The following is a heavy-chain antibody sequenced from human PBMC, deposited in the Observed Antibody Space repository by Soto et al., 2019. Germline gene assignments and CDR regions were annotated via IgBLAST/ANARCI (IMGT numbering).Heavy chain of an antibody. CDR2: ISYDGSNK. V-gene: IGHV3-30*18. CDR1: GFTFSSYG. J-gene: IGHJ4*02. D-gene: IGHD3-16*01. Sequence: QVQLVESGGGVVQPGRSLRLSCAASGFTFSSYGMHWVRQAPGKGLEWVAVISYDGSNKYYADSVKGRFTISRDNSKNTLYLQMNSLRAEDTAVYYCAKSVTFGGVMTDYWGQGTLVTASS. CDR3: AKSVTFGGVMTDY.